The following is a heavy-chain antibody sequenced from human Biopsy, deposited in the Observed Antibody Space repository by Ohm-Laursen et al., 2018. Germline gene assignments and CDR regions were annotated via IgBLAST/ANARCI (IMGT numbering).Heavy chain of an antibody. V-gene: IGHV1-2*02. CDR3: ARDFNYDGGGSFNFDY. D-gene: IGHD3-22*01. CDR1: GYTFTGYH. CDR2: INAKTGDT. Sequence: ASVKVSCKASGYTFTGYHVHWVRQAPGQGLEWMGWINAKTGDTNYAQKFQGRVTMTRNTSISTAYMELSSLTSVDTAVYYCARDFNYDGGGSFNFDYWGQGTLVTVSS. J-gene: IGHJ4*02.